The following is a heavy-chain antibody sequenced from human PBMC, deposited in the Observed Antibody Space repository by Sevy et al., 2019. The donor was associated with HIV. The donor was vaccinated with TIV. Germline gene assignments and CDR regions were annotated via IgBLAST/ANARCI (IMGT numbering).Heavy chain of an antibody. V-gene: IGHV4-59*01. CDR1: GGSMNLYY. CDR2: IYYSGST. Sequence: SETLSLTCSVSGGSMNLYYWSWIRQPPGKGQEWIGFIYYSGSTNYNPSLKSRVTISVDTSENQFSLKLSSVTAADTAVYYCARVGFNWNDVDYWGEGTLVTVSS. J-gene: IGHJ4*02. CDR3: ARVGFNWNDVDY. D-gene: IGHD1-20*01.